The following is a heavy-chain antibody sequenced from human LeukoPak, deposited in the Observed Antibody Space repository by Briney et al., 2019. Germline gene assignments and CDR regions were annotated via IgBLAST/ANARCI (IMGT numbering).Heavy chain of an antibody. J-gene: IGHJ6*03. CDR3: ARVHGAPFQYYYYYMDV. CDR2: IYHSGST. CDR1: GGSIRSNGYY. D-gene: IGHD3-10*01. V-gene: IGHV4-39*07. Sequence: SETLSLTCTVSGGSIRSNGYYWGWIRQPPGKGLEWLGSIYHSGSTYYNPSLKSRVTISVDTSKNQFSLKLSSVTAADTAVYYCARVHGAPFQYYYYYMDVWGKGTTVTVSS.